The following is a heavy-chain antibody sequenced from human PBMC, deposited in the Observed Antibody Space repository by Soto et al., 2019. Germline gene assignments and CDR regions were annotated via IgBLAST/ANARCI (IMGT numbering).Heavy chain of an antibody. CDR3: ASGMITFGGVIVPSDY. D-gene: IGHD3-16*02. CDR1: GGSISSGGYY. CDR2: IDYSGST. V-gene: IGHV4-31*03. J-gene: IGHJ4*02. Sequence: QVQLQESGPGLVKPSQTLSLTCTVSGGSISSGGYYWSLIRQHPGKGLEWIGYIDYSGSTYYNPSLKSRVTISVDTSKNQFSLKLSSVTAADTAVYYCASGMITFGGVIVPSDYWGQGTLVTVSP.